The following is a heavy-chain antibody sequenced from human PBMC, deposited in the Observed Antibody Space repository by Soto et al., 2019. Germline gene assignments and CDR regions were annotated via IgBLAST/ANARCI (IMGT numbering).Heavy chain of an antibody. CDR1: GFIFSRYP. V-gene: IGHV3-30-3*01. J-gene: IGHJ5*02. D-gene: IGHD4-17*01. Sequence: QVQLVESGGGVVQPGRSLRLSCAASGFIFSRYPMHWVRQAPGKGLQWVALISEDGSTKYYADSVKGRFTISRDNSKNTLYLQMNGLSAEDTAVYYCTRADLTVTLSVFDPWGQGTLVTVSS. CDR2: ISEDGSTK. CDR3: TRADLTVTLSVFDP.